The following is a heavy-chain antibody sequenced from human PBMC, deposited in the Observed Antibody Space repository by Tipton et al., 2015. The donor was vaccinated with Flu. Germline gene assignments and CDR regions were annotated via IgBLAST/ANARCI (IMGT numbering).Heavy chain of an antibody. CDR1: GVSMDSGLYY. CDR2: IYINGRT. Sequence: TLSLTCTVSGVSMDSGLYYWGWVRQPTGKGLEWIGRIYINGRTDYNPSLKSRVTISIDTSKSQFSLKLTSVTAADTAVYFCARQLLWFGERTEDSDYWGQGTLVTVSS. V-gene: IGHV4-61*02. CDR3: ARQLLWFGERTEDSDY. D-gene: IGHD3-10*01. J-gene: IGHJ4*02.